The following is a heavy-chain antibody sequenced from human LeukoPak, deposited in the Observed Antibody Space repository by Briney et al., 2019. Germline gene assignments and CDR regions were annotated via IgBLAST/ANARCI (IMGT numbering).Heavy chain of an antibody. V-gene: IGHV3-23*01. Sequence: GGSLRLSCAASGFDFSNYPMSWVRQAPGKGLEWVSAISDSGANTNYADSVKGRFTISRDNAENSLYLQMNSLSDEDTAVYYCARGAYYYYAMDVWGQGTAVTVSS. J-gene: IGHJ6*02. CDR1: GFDFSNYP. CDR3: ARGAYYYYAMDV. CDR2: ISDSGANT.